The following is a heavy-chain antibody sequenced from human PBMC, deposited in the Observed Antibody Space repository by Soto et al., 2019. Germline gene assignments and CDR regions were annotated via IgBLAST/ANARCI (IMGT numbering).Heavy chain of an antibody. D-gene: IGHD3-22*01. CDR3: AKGRYDSSAYNYFDY. Sequence: PRGSLRLSCAASGFTFSSYAMSWVRQPPGKGLEWVSSISGSGGSTYYADSVKGRFTISRDNSKNTLYLQMNSQRAEDTAVYYCAKGRYDSSAYNYFDYWGQGTLVTVSS. V-gene: IGHV3-23*01. CDR1: GFTFSSYA. J-gene: IGHJ4*02. CDR2: ISGSGGST.